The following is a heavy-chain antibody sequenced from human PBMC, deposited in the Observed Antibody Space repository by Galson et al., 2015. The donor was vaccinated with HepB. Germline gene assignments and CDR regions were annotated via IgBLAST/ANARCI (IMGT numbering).Heavy chain of an antibody. J-gene: IGHJ6*02. Sequence: SLRLSCAASGFTFSSYSMNWVRQAPGKGLEWVSYISSSSSTIYYADSVKGRFTISRDNAKNSLYLQMNSLRDEDTAVYYCARVLLSPTYYDFWSGHYQTYYYGMDVWGQGTTVTVSS. CDR1: GFTFSSYS. CDR3: ARVLLSPTYYDFWSGHYQTYYYGMDV. V-gene: IGHV3-48*02. D-gene: IGHD3-3*01. CDR2: ISSSSSTI.